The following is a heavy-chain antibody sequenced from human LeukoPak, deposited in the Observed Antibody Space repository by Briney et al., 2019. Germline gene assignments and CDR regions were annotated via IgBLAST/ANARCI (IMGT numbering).Heavy chain of an antibody. Sequence: GGSLRLSCTASGFTFSNHAMHWVRQAPGKGLEGVAVILYDGSHKYFADSVKGRFTISRDNSEHTLYLQMNSLRTEDTAIYYCARDLREYRDYVAYFDSWGQGTLVTVSS. V-gene: IGHV3-30-3*01. J-gene: IGHJ4*02. CDR3: ARDLREYRDYVAYFDS. CDR2: ILYDGSHK. D-gene: IGHD4-17*01. CDR1: GFTFSNHA.